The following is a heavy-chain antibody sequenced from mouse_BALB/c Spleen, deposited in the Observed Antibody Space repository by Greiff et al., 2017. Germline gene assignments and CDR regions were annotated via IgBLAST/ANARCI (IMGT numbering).Heavy chain of an antibody. CDR3: ARGYGYSWFAY. Sequence: QVQLQQSGAELAKPGASVKMSCKASGYTFTSYWMHWVKQRPGQGLEWIGYINPSTGYTEYNQKFKDKATLTANKSSSPAYMQLSSLTSEDSAVYYCARGYGYSWFAYWGQGTLVTVSA. V-gene: IGHV1-7*01. J-gene: IGHJ3*01. CDR1: GYTFTSYW. D-gene: IGHD1-2*01. CDR2: INPSTGYT.